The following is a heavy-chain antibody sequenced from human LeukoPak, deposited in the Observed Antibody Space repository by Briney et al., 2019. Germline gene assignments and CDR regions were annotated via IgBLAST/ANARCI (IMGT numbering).Heavy chain of an antibody. Sequence: PGGSLRLSCTASGLTFINHGMHWVRQAPGKGLEWVAFIPYDGTNKYYADSVKGRFTISRDYSMNTLYLEMNSLRVEDTAIYYCASPSNNSRYAFDYWGQGTLVTVSS. CDR1: GLTFINHG. CDR3: ASPSNNSRYAFDY. V-gene: IGHV3-30*02. CDR2: IPYDGTNK. D-gene: IGHD3-22*01. J-gene: IGHJ4*02.